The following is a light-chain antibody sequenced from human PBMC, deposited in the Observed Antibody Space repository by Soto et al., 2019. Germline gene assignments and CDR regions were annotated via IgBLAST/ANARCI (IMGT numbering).Light chain of an antibody. J-gene: IGKJ1*01. CDR3: QQYNSYPGT. V-gene: IGKV1-5*01. CDR1: QSVSSW. CDR2: EAS. Sequence: DIQMTQSPSTLSAYVGDRVTITCRASQSVSSWLAWYQQKPGKAPKLLIYEASSLESGVPSRFRGSGSGTEFTLTISSLEPDDFATYYCQQYNSYPGTFGQGTKVEIK.